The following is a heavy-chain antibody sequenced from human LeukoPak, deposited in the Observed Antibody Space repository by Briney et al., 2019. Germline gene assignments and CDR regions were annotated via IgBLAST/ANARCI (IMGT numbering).Heavy chain of an antibody. Sequence: SSETLSLTCTVSGGSISSSSYYWGWIRQPPGKGLEWIGSIYYSGSTYYNPSLKSRVTISVDTSKNQFSLKLSSVTAADTAVYYCARQGDDYGDYGHSLTVFDIWGQGTMVTVSS. CDR3: ARQGDDYGDYGHSLTVFDI. J-gene: IGHJ3*02. CDR2: IYYSGST. D-gene: IGHD4-17*01. CDR1: GGSISSSSYY. V-gene: IGHV4-39*01.